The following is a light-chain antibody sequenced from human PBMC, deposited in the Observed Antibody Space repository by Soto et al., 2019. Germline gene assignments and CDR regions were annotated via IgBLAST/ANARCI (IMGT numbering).Light chain of an antibody. CDR1: NFNVKNNY. J-gene: IGLJ7*01. CDR2: SNN. V-gene: IGLV1-47*01. CDR3: ASWDDSLSETV. Sequence: QAVVTQPPSLSGTPGQRVTISCSGSNFNVKNNYVYWYQQFAGTAPKLLIYSNNRRPSGVPDRFSGFKSGSSASLAISGLRPEHEADYYCASWDDSLSETVFGGGTQLTVL.